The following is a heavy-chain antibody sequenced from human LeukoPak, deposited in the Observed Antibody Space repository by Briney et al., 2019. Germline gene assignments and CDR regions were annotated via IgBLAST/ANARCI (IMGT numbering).Heavy chain of an antibody. V-gene: IGHV4-59*01. CDR3: ARCDSVTALDY. J-gene: IGHJ4*02. CDR2: IYYSGST. Sequence: SETLSLTCPVSGGSISSYYWSWIRQPPGKGLEWIGYIYYSGSTNYNPSLKSRVTLSLDTSGNQFSLKVTSVTAADTAVYYCARCDSVTALDYWGQGTLVTVSS. D-gene: IGHD4-17*01. CDR1: GGSISSYY.